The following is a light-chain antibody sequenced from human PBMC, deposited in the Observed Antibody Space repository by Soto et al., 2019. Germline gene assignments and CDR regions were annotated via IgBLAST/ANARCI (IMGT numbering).Light chain of an antibody. CDR3: QQFSSDPLT. J-gene: IGKJ4*01. CDR2: DAS. CDR1: QTVRNNY. V-gene: IGKV3-20*01. Sequence: EFVLTQSPGTLSLSPGERATLSCRASQTVRNNYLAWYQQKPGQAPRLLIEDASSRATGIPDRFRGGGSGTDFTLAISRLEPEDFAVCYCQQFSSDPLTFGGGTKV.